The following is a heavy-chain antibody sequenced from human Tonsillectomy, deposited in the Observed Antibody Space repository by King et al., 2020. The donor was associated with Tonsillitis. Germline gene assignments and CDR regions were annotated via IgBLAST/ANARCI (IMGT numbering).Heavy chain of an antibody. CDR1: GASISSYY. D-gene: IGHD4-23*01. CDR3: ARDSGSNPNYYYYYGMDV. J-gene: IGHJ6*02. Sequence: QLQESGPGLVKASETLSLTCTVSGASISSYYWGWIRQPPGKGPEWIANIHYSGSTNYNPSLKSRVTISIDTSKNQFSLKLTSVTAADTAVYYCARDSGSNPNYYYYYGMDVWGQGTTVTVSS. CDR2: IHYSGST. V-gene: IGHV4-59*01.